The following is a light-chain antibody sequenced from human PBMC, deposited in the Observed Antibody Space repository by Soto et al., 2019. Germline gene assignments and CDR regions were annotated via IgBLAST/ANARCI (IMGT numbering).Light chain of an antibody. V-gene: IGLV2-14*01. Sequence: QSALTQPASVPGSPGQSITISCTGTSSDIGGYKHVSWYQQHPGKAPKLMIYEVSNRPSGVSNRFSGSKSGNTASLTISGLQAEDEADYYCSSYTTSSTQVFGTGTKGTVL. J-gene: IGLJ1*01. CDR2: EVS. CDR1: SSDIGGYKH. CDR3: SSYTTSSTQV.